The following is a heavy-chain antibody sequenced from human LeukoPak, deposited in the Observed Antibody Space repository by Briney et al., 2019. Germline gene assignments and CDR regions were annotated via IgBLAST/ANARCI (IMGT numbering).Heavy chain of an antibody. Sequence: SETLFLTCTVSGGPISSSSYYWGWIRQPPGKRLEWIGSIHYSGRTYDNPSLKSRVTISLDTSKNHFSLKLSSVTAADTAVYYCARPLGYCSGGSCYGDAFDIWGQGTMVTVSS. CDR2: IHYSGRT. D-gene: IGHD2-15*01. J-gene: IGHJ3*02. CDR1: GGPISSSSYY. V-gene: IGHV4-39*02. CDR3: ARPLGYCSGGSCYGDAFDI.